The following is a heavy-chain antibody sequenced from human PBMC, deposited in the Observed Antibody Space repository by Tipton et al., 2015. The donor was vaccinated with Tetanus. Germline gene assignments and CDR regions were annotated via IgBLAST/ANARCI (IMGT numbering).Heavy chain of an antibody. V-gene: IGHV5-51*01. CDR3: GRADWTDGVCNFDF. J-gene: IGHJ4*02. Sequence: VQLVQSGGEVKKPGESLKISCKGSGYIFNNYWIGRVRQKPGKGLEWMGFIYPGDSDTRYSPSFQGKVTISVDKSITPAYLRWRSLKASDTPRFGGGRADWTDGVCNFDFWGQGALVTVAS. CDR2: IYPGDSDT. D-gene: IGHD3/OR15-3a*01. CDR1: GYIFNNYW.